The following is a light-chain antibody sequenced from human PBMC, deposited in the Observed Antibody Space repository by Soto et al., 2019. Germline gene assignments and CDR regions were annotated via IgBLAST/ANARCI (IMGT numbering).Light chain of an antibody. V-gene: IGKV3-20*01. Sequence: SVFTQSAGTLSLSQGERGALSCRASQSVSSNYVAWYQQKPGQAPRLLISGASNRATGTPDRFRGSGSGTDFTLTITRLEPEGFAVYYCHQYGSAPWTFGQGTKVDI. CDR2: GAS. CDR1: QSVSSNY. J-gene: IGKJ1*01. CDR3: HQYGSAPWT.